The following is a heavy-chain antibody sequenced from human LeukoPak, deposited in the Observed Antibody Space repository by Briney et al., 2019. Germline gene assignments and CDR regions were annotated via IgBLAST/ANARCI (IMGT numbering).Heavy chain of an antibody. CDR3: ARAFGVGDCFVLHIYFDS. J-gene: IGHJ4*02. D-gene: IGHD2-21*02. V-gene: IGHV1-2*02. CDR1: GYTFTGYY. Sequence: ASVKVSCKASGYTFTGYYMHWVRQAPGQGLQWMGWINPNGGDTNYAQKFQGRVTMTRDTSISTAYMKLSRLRSDDTAVHYCARAFGVGDCFVLHIYFDSWGLGTLVTVSS. CDR2: INPNGGDT.